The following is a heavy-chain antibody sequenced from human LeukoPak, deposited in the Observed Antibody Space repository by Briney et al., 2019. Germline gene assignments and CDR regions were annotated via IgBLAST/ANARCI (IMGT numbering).Heavy chain of an antibody. D-gene: IGHD3/OR15-3a*01. V-gene: IGHV2-70*11. J-gene: IGHJ4*02. CDR2: IDWDDDK. Sequence: SGPALVKPTHTLTLTCAFSGFSLTTTGRCVSWIRHPPGKALEWLARIDWDDDKYYSTSLKTRLTISKDTSKNQVVLTMTNMDPVDPATYYCARRRTGDYFDYWGQGTLVTVSS. CDR3: ARRRTGDYFDY. CDR1: GFSLTTTGRC.